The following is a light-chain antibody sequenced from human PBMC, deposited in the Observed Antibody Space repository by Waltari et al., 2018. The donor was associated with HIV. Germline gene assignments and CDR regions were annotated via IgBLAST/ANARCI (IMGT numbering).Light chain of an antibody. V-gene: IGKV3-20*01. Sequence: PGEGATLSCRASQSVGSDYLAWYQVKPGQAPRLVIYHTSVRAAGVPDRFSGSGSGTDFILTISRLEPEDFALYYCQHYGSSPIFTFGPGTKVDI. CDR1: QSVGSDY. CDR3: QHYGSSPIFT. CDR2: HTS. J-gene: IGKJ3*01.